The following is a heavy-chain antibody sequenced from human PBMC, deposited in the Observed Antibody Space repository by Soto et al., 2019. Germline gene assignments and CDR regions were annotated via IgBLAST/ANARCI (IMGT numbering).Heavy chain of an antibody. V-gene: IGHV3-23*01. CDR2: ISGSGGST. D-gene: IGHD3-9*01. Sequence: QLLESGGGLVQPGGSLRLSCAASGFTFSIYSMNWVRQAPGKGLEWVSLISGSGGSTHYADSVEGRFTISRDNSKNNLYLEMDSLRADDTAVYYCAKVVKYDVLTGYYTGPDYYGMDVWGQGPTVTVSS. CDR1: GFTFSIYS. J-gene: IGHJ6*02. CDR3: AKVVKYDVLTGYYTGPDYYGMDV.